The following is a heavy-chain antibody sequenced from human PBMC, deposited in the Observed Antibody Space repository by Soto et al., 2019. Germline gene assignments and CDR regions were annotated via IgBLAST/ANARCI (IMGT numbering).Heavy chain of an antibody. Sequence: EVQLVESGGGLVQPGGSLRLSCVASGFTFSSYYMHWVRQAPGKGLVWISRIKTDGSFSSYADSVKGRFTISRDNARNTLFLQMNSLSDDDTAVYYCARGFYGDPPALDYWGQGTLVSVSS. CDR3: ARGFYGDPPALDY. CDR2: IKTDGSFS. D-gene: IGHD4-17*01. V-gene: IGHV3-74*01. J-gene: IGHJ4*02. CDR1: GFTFSSYY.